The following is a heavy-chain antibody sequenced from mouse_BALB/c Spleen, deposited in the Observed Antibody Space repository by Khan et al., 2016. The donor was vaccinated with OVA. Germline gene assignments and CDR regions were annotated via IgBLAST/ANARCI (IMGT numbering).Heavy chain of an antibody. CDR3: TRPAYDGYYDY. J-gene: IGHJ2*01. D-gene: IGHD2-3*01. V-gene: IGHV1S137*01. CDR2: ISTYSGNT. Sequence: QVQLKESGPELVRPGVSVKISCKGSGYTFTDYAMHWVKQSHAKSLEWIGLISTYSGNTNYKQKFKGKATMTVDKSSSTAYMELARLTSEDSAIYYCTRPAYDGYYDYWDQGTTLAVSS. CDR1: GYTFTDYA.